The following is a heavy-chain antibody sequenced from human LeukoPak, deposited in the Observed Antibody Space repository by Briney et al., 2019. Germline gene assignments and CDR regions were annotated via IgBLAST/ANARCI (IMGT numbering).Heavy chain of an antibody. D-gene: IGHD2-15*01. J-gene: IGHJ4*02. V-gene: IGHV1-18*01. Sequence: GASVKVSCKASGYTFTSYGISWVRQAPGQGLEWMGWISAYNGNTNYAQKLQGRVTMTTDTSTSTAYMELRSLRSDDTAVYYCAKSFVVVAAMLYFEYWGQGTLVTVSS. CDR1: GYTFTSYG. CDR2: ISAYNGNT. CDR3: AKSFVVVAAMLYFEY.